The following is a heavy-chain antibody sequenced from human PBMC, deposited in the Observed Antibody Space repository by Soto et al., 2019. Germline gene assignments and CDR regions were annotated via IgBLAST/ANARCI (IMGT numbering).Heavy chain of an antibody. J-gene: IGHJ4*02. V-gene: IGHV3-49*03. Sequence: PGGSLRLSCTASGFTVGDCAMSWFRQAPGKGLEWVGFIRSKAYDGTTEYAASVKGRFTISRDDSKNIAYLQMNSLKTEDTAVYYCTISLRTGYYMKFDYWGQGTLVTVSS. CDR1: GFTVGDCA. D-gene: IGHD3-9*01. CDR2: IRSKAYDGTT. CDR3: TISLRTGYYMKFDY.